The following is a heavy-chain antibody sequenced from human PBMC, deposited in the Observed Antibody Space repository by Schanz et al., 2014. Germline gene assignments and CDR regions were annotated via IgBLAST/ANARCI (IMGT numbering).Heavy chain of an antibody. J-gene: IGHJ6*03. CDR2: IIPVLGIA. CDR3: AGTYYSSSRCHNGYYYMDV. D-gene: IGHD2-2*02. CDR1: GGTFSTYT. Sequence: VQLEQSGAEVKKPGSSVKVSCKASGGTFSTYTISWVRQAPGQWLEWMSKIIPVLGIANYTQKFQGRVTITADKSTFTSDLDVSSPRSEAPAVYYCAGTYYSSSRCHNGYYYMDVWGKGTTVTVSS. V-gene: IGHV1-69*02.